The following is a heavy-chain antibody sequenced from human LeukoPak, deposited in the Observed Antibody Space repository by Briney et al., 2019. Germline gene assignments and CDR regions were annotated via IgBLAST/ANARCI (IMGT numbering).Heavy chain of an antibody. CDR3: ARCQEQLVLYYYYYIDV. CDR2: MNPNSGNT. D-gene: IGHD6-6*01. Sequence: ASVKVSSKASGYTFTSYDINWVRQAAGQGLEWMGWMNPNSGNTGYAQKFQGRVTMTRNTSISTAYMELSSLRSEDTAVYYCARCQEQLVLYYYYYIDVWGKGTTVTVSS. V-gene: IGHV1-8*01. J-gene: IGHJ6*03. CDR1: GYTFTSYD.